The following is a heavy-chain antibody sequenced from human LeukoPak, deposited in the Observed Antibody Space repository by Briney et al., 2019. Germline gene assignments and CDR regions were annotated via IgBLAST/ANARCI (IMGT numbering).Heavy chain of an antibody. D-gene: IGHD3-22*01. CDR3: AREPLYYRFDY. V-gene: IGHV4-4*07. Sequence: SETLSLTCTVSGGSLSSYYWSWLRQPAGKGLEWIGRIYASGSTIYNPSLKSRVTMSVDTSKNQFSLKLSSVTAADAAVYYCAREPLYYRFDYWGQGTLVTVSS. CDR1: GGSLSSYY. J-gene: IGHJ4*02. CDR2: IYASGST.